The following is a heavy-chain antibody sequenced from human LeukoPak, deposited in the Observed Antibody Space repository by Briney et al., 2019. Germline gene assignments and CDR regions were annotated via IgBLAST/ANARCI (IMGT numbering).Heavy chain of an antibody. CDR1: GLPFNRYS. CDR3: ATEGYCSSTSC. D-gene: IGHD2-2*01. Sequence: GGPLTLFCRASGLPFNRYSMLGPRQARGRALEWVSSINSSRSYIYYAHSVKGRFSNSRDNAKNSLYLQMNSLRAEGTAVYYCATEGYCSSTSCWGQGTLVTVSS. J-gene: IGHJ4*02. V-gene: IGHV3-21*01. CDR2: INSSRSYI.